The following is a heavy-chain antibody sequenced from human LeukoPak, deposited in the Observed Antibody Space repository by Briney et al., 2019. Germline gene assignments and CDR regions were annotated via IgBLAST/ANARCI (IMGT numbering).Heavy chain of an antibody. CDR1: CGSISSYY. V-gene: IGHV4-59*08. CDR2: LYYSGST. D-gene: IGHD2-2*02. J-gene: IGHJ3*02. CDR3: ARRCSGPTCYTDAYDI. Sequence: SQTLSLTCTVSCGSISSYYWTWIRQPPGKGLEWMGYLYYSGSTDYNPSLKSRVTISVDTSNKQFSLNLSSVTAADTDVYYCARRCSGPTCYTDAYDIWGQGTMVTVSS.